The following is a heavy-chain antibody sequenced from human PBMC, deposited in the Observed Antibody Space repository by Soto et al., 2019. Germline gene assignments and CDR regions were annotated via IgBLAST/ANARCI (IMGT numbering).Heavy chain of an antibody. CDR3: ARDPTVAVITGNWFDP. Sequence: EVQLLESGGGLVQPGGSLRLSCATSGFIFRNSVMSWVRQTPKKGLEWVSGVNYDGAYTHYADSVKGRFTISRDNSKNTLYLQMNSLRAEDTAVYYCARDPTVAVITGNWFDPWGQGTLVTVSS. CDR1: GFIFRNSV. D-gene: IGHD3-22*01. V-gene: IGHV3-23*01. CDR2: VNYDGAYT. J-gene: IGHJ5*02.